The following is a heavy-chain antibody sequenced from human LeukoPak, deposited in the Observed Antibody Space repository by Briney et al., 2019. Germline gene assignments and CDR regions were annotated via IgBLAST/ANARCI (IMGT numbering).Heavy chain of an antibody. CDR2: IYHSGST. J-gene: IGHJ5*02. CDR1: GGSLSSDHW. V-gene: IGHV4-4*02. CDR3: VRDNDHGSGNYSTVSFDP. Sequence: SGTLSLTCPVSGGSLSSDHWWNWVRPPPGKGLEWSGEIYHSGSTTYSPSLKRRVTILVDKSKNQFSLELTSVTAADTAVYYCVRDNDHGSGNYSTVSFDPWGQGALVTVSS. D-gene: IGHD3-10*01.